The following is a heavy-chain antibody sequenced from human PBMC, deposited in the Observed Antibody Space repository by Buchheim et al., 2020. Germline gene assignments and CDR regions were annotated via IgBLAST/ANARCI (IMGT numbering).Heavy chain of an antibody. CDR2: ISGIGGSK. CDR1: GFTFSSYA. D-gene: IGHD6-13*01. CDR3: AKSPRFYSSPQYYFDY. J-gene: IGHJ4*02. Sequence: EVQLLESGGGLVQPGGSLRLSCAASGFTFSSYAMSWVRQAPGKGLEWVSAISGIGGSKYYADSVKGRFTISRDNSKNTLYLQMNSLRAEDTAVYYCAKSPRFYSSPQYYFDYWGQGTL. V-gene: IGHV3-23*01.